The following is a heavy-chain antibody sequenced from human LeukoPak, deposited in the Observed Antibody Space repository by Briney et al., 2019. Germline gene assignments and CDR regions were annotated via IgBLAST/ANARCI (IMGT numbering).Heavy chain of an antibody. CDR1: GGSFSGYY. Sequence: PSETLSLTCAVYGGSFSGYYWSWIRQSPGKGLEWIGYIYYSGSTYYNPSLKSRVSISIDTSKNQFSLKLSSVTAADTAVYYCARVETYYYDSSGYPYFDYWGQGTLVTVSS. CDR3: ARVETYYYDSSGYPYFDY. J-gene: IGHJ4*02. D-gene: IGHD3-22*01. V-gene: IGHV4-34*09. CDR2: IYYSGST.